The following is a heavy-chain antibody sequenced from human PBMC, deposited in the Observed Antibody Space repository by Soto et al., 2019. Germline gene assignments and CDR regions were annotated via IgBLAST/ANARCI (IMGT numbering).Heavy chain of an antibody. CDR2: IYHSGST. V-gene: IGHV4-30-2*01. J-gene: IGHJ4*02. CDR3: ARDNITGLFDY. CDR1: GGSISSGGYS. D-gene: IGHD2-8*02. Sequence: SETLSLTCAVSGGSISSGGYSWSWIRQPPGKGLEWIGYIYHSGSTYYNPSLKSRVTISVDRSKNQFSLKPTSVTAADTAVYYCARDNITGLFDYWGQGTLVTV.